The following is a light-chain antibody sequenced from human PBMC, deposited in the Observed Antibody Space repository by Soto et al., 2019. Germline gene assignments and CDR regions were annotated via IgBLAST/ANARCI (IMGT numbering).Light chain of an antibody. J-gene: IGKJ1*01. Sequence: DIQMTQSPSSLSASVGDRVTITCRASQSISSNLNWYQHKPGKAPKLLIYAASSLQTGVPSRFSGSRSGTDFALTISSLQRDDFATYYCQQTDSFPRTFGQGTKVDIK. CDR3: QQTDSFPRT. V-gene: IGKV1-39*01. CDR2: AAS. CDR1: QSISSN.